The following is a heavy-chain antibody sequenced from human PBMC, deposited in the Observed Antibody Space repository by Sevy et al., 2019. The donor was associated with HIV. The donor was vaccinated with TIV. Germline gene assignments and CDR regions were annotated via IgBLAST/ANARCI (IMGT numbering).Heavy chain of an antibody. CDR3: TLERLSSDVSEYFQN. CDR1: GFTFSSYS. D-gene: IGHD1-1*01. V-gene: IGHV3-30-3*01. J-gene: IGHJ1*01. Sequence: GGSLRLSCATSGFTFSSYSMHWVRQAPGKGLEWVATISYDGINKHYADSVKGRFTSSRDNFKNSLSLQINSLRAEDTAVYFCTLERLSSDVSEYFQNWGQGTLVTVSS. CDR2: ISYDGINK.